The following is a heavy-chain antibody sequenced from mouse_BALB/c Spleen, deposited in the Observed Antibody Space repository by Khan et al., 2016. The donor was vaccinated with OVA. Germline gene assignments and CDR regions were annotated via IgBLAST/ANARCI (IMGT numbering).Heavy chain of an antibody. D-gene: IGHD1-1*01. Sequence: EVELVESGGDVVKPGGSLKLSCAASGFTFSTYGMSWVRQTPDKRLEWVATVSTGGHYTYYPDPVKGRFTISRDNAKNTLYLQMSSLKSEDTAIFYCARLAYYYDSEGFAYWGQGTLVTVSA. J-gene: IGHJ3*01. CDR3: ARLAYYYDSEGFAY. CDR2: VSTGGHYT. V-gene: IGHV5-6*01. CDR1: GFTFSTYG.